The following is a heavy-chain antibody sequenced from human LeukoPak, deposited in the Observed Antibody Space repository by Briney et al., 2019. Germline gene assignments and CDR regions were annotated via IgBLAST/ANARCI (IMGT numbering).Heavy chain of an antibody. D-gene: IGHD4-23*01. J-gene: IGHJ6*03. V-gene: IGHV4-31*03. Sequence: PSETLSLTCTVSGGSISSGGYYWSWIRQHPGKGLEWIGYIYYSGSTYYNPSLKSRVTISVDTSKNQFSLKLSSVTAADTAAYYCARETVLTPFFYYYYMDVWGKGTTVTVSS. CDR1: GGSISSGGYY. CDR2: IYYSGST. CDR3: ARETVLTPFFYYYYMDV.